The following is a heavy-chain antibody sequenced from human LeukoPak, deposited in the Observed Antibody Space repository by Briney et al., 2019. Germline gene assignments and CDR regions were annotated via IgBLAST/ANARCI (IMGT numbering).Heavy chain of an antibody. CDR3: ARLPLCSGGSCYSGGFDY. CDR2: IYHSGST. J-gene: IGHJ4*02. D-gene: IGHD2-15*01. V-gene: IGHV4-39*01. CDR1: GGSIRRSSYH. Sequence: PSETLSLTCTVSGGSIRRSSYHWGWIRQPPGKGLEWIGSIYHSGSTYYIPSLKSRVTISVDTSNNQFSLKLSSVTAADTAVYYCARLPLCSGGSCYSGGFDYWGQGTLVTVSS.